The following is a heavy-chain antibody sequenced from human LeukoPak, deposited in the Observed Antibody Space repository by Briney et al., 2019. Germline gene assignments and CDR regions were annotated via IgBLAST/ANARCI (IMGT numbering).Heavy chain of an antibody. CDR1: GGSFSGYY. CDR2: INHSGST. Sequence: NPSETLSLTCAVYGGSFSGYYWSWIRQPPGKGLEWIGEINHSGSTNYNPSLKSRVTISVDTSKNQFSLKLSSGTAADTAVYYCARGKDTAMGTAFDIWGQGTMVTVSS. V-gene: IGHV4-34*01. J-gene: IGHJ3*02. CDR3: ARGKDTAMGTAFDI. D-gene: IGHD5-18*01.